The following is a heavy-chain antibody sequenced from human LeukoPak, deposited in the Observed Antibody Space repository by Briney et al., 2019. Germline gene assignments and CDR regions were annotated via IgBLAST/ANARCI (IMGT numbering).Heavy chain of an antibody. Sequence: PGGSLRLSCAASGFTFTSYAMSWVRQAPGKGLEWVSAISGSGGSTYYADSVKGRFTISRDNSKNTLYLQMSSLRAEDTAVYYCAKGDRVKVVVPGAETYWGQGTLITVSS. J-gene: IGHJ4*02. D-gene: IGHD2-2*01. CDR2: ISGSGGST. CDR1: GFTFTSYA. CDR3: AKGDRVKVVVPGAETY. V-gene: IGHV3-23*01.